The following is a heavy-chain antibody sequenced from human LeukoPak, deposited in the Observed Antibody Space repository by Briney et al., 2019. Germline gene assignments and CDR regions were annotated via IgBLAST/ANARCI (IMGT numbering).Heavy chain of an antibody. V-gene: IGHV3-15*01. CDR2: IKSKTDGGTT. CDR1: GFTFSNAW. Sequence: AGGSLRLSCAASGFTFSNAWMSWVRQAPGKGLEWVGRIKSKTDGGTTDYAAPVKGRFTISRDDSKNTLYLQMNSLKTEDTAVYYCLKDYDFWSGYDYFDYWGQGTLVTVSS. D-gene: IGHD3-3*01. J-gene: IGHJ4*02. CDR3: LKDYDFWSGYDYFDY.